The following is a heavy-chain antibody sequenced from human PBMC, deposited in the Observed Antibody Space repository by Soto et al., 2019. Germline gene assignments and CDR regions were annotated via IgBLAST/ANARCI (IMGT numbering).Heavy chain of an antibody. CDR1: GFTFSDYY. CDR2: ISSSGSTI. V-gene: IGHV3-11*01. D-gene: IGHD6-19*01. J-gene: IGHJ1*01. CDR3: ARGYSSTSPHPEYFQH. Sequence: GGSLRLSCAASGFTFSDYYMSWIRQAPGKGLEWVSYISSSGSTIYYADSVKGRFTISRDNAKNSLYLQMNSLRAEDTAVYYCARGYSSTSPHPEYFQHWGQGTLVTVSS.